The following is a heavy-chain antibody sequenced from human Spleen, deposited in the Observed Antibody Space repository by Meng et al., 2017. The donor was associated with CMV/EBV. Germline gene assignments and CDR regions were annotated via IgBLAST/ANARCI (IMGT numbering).Heavy chain of an antibody. CDR1: GFTFNTYM. J-gene: IGHJ4*02. D-gene: IGHD5-12*01. CDR3: ARDLGYSAYLVSYFDN. V-gene: IGHV3-21*01. Sequence: GGSLRLSCAASGFTFNTYMMNWVRQAPGKGLEWVSGINSKSQYIYYADSVKGRFTISRDNAKNSLYLQMNSLRAEDTAVYYCARDLGYSAYLVSYFDNWGQGTLVTVSS. CDR2: INSKSQYI.